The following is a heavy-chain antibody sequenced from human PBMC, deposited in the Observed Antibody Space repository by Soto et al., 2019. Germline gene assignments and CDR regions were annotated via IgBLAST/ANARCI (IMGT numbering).Heavy chain of an antibody. D-gene: IGHD2-15*01. CDR1: GGTFSSYA. J-gene: IGHJ4*02. Sequence: QVQLVQSGAEVKKPGSSVKVSCKASGGTFSSYAISWVRQAPGQGLEWMGGITHIFGTANYAQNFQGRVTITADESKSTAHMELRSLRSEDTSVYYCARDYGHDGRGGRCYFYFWGQGTLVTVSS. CDR3: ARDYGHDGRGGRCYFYF. CDR2: ITHIFGTA. V-gene: IGHV1-69*01.